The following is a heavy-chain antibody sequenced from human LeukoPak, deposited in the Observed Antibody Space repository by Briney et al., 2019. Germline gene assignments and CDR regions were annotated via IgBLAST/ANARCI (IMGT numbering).Heavy chain of an antibody. V-gene: IGHV3-30-3*02. CDR1: GFTINRHA. J-gene: IGHJ4*02. Sequence: GGSLRLSCAASGFTINRHAIHWVRQAPSKGLEWVALISYDGTHKDYADSVKGRFTISRDNSKNTLYLQMNSLRAEDTAMYYCAKTYSTGWSGYFDYWGQGTLVTVSS. CDR3: AKTYSTGWSGYFDY. CDR2: ISYDGTHK. D-gene: IGHD6-19*01.